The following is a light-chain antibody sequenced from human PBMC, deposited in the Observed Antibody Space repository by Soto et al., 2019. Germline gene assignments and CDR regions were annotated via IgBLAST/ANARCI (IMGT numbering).Light chain of an antibody. J-gene: IGLJ2*01. V-gene: IGLV2-14*01. CDR2: DVS. Sequence: QSALTQPASESGSPGQSITISCTGTSSDVGGYNYVSWYQQHPGKAPKLMIYDVSDRPSGVSNRFSGSKSGNTASLTISGLQAEDEADYYCSSYTSSSTLAVFGGGTKVTVL. CDR3: SSYTSSSTLAV. CDR1: SSDVGGYNY.